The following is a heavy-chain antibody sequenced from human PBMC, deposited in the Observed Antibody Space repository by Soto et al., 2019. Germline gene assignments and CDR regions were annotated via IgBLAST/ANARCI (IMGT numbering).Heavy chain of an antibody. CDR2: IHHSGST. CDR1: GGSISSSNW. V-gene: IGHV4-4*02. CDR3: ARRFEYSTGWYYFDY. J-gene: IGHJ4*02. Sequence: SETLSLTCAVSGGSISSSNWWSWVRQPPGKGLEWIGEIHHSGSTNYNPSLKSRVTISVDKSKNQFSLKLRSVTAADTAIYYCARRFEYSTGWYYFDYWGQGTLVTVSS. D-gene: IGHD6-19*01.